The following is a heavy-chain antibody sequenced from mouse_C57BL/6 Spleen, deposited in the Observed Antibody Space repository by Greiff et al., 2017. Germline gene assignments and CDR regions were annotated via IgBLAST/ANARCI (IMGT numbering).Heavy chain of an antibody. CDR3: ARRGRGDAMDY. CDR1: GYTFTSYW. CDR2: INPSNGGT. J-gene: IGHJ4*01. V-gene: IGHV1-53*01. Sequence: QVQLQQSGTELVKPGASVKLSCKASGYTFTSYWMHWVNQRPGQGLEWIGNINPSNGGTNYNEKFKSKATLTVDKSSSTAYMQLSSLTTEDSAVYYCARRGRGDAMDYWGQGTSVTVSS.